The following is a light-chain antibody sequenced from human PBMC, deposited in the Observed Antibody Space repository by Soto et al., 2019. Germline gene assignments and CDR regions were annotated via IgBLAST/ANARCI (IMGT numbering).Light chain of an antibody. V-gene: IGKV3-15*01. CDR2: GAS. CDR1: QSVGSD. CDR3: QQYNNWPFT. Sequence: EIVMTQSPATLSVSPGESATLSCRASQSVGSDLAWYQQKPGQAPRLLIYGASTRATGIPARFSGSGSGTEFTLTISSLQSEDFAVYYCQQYNNWPFTFGTGTKVDIK. J-gene: IGKJ3*01.